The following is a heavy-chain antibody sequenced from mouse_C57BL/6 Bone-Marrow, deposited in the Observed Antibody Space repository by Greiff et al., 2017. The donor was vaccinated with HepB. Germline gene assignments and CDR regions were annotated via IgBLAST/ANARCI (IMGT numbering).Heavy chain of an antibody. V-gene: IGHV1-18*01. CDR2: INPNNGGT. Sequence: EVQLQQSGPELVKPGASVKIPCKASGYTFTDYNMDWVKQSHGKSLEWIGDINPNNGGTIYNQKFKGKATLTVDKSSSTAYMELRSLTSEDTAVYYCARRGYIGYWYFDVWGTGTTVTVSS. CDR1: GYTFTDYN. D-gene: IGHD1-3*01. J-gene: IGHJ1*03. CDR3: ARRGYIGYWYFDV.